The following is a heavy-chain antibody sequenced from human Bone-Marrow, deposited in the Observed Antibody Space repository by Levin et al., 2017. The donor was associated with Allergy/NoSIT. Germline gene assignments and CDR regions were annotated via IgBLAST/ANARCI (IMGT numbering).Heavy chain of an antibody. CDR3: AKDLGGGA. CDR1: GFTFSSYG. CDR2: ISYDGSNK. V-gene: IGHV3-30*18. D-gene: IGHD3-16*01. J-gene: IGHJ5*02. Sequence: GESLKISCAASGFTFSSYGMHWVRQAPGKGLEWVAVISYDGSNKYYADSVKGRFTISRDNSKNTLYLQMNSLRAEDTAVYYCAKDLGGGAWGQGTLVTVSS.